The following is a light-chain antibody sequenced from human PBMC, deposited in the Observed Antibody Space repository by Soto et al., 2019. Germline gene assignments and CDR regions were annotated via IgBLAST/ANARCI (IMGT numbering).Light chain of an antibody. J-gene: IGLJ1*01. CDR2: TNS. CDR1: SPNIGTNP. V-gene: IGLV1-44*01. CDR3: ATWDDNVYV. Sequence: QSVLTQPPSASGTPGQTVTISCSISSPNIGTNPVAWYQQLPGTAPKLLIYTNSQRPLGVPVRFSGSKSGTSASLAISGLQSEDEGDYYCATWDDNVYVFGTGTKVTVL.